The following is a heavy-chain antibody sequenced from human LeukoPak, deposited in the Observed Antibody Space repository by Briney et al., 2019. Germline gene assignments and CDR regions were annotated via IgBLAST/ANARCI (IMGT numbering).Heavy chain of an antibody. D-gene: IGHD6-19*01. CDR2: ISWNSGSI. CDR1: GFTFDDYA. V-gene: IGHV3-9*01. J-gene: IGHJ6*02. Sequence: GGSLRLSCAASGFTFDDYAMHWVRQAPGKGLEWVSGISWNSGSIGYADSVKGRFTISRDNAKNSLYLQMNSLRAEDTALYYCAKGGWTYYYYYYGMDVWGQGTTVTVSS. CDR3: AKGGWTYYYYYYGMDV.